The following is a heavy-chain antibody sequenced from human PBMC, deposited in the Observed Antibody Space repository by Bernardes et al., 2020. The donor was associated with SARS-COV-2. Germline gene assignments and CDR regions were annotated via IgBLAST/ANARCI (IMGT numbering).Heavy chain of an antibody. J-gene: IGHJ4*02. CDR1: GFKFGVHA. D-gene: IGHD6-6*01. Sequence: GGSLRLSCVASGFKFGVHAIHWVRQAPGKGLEWVANINQDGSDKYYVDSVKGRFTISRDNAKNSLFMQMNTLRAEDTAVYYCARIYSTSSFDFDHWGQGTLVTVSS. CDR2: INQDGSDK. V-gene: IGHV3-7*01. CDR3: ARIYSTSSFDFDH.